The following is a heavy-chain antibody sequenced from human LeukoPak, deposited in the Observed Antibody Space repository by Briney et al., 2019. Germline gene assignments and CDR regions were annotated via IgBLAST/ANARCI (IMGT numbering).Heavy chain of an antibody. Sequence: GGSLRLSCAASGFTFSHAWMHWVRHAAGKGLVWVSHISSDGDTTNYADSVKGRFTISRDNAKNTLYLQMNSLGAEDTAVYYCATAPRGTLGAGFDYWGQGTLVTVSS. CDR3: ATAPRGTLGAGFDY. CDR2: ISSDGDTT. V-gene: IGHV3-74*01. D-gene: IGHD1-1*01. CDR1: GFTFSHAW. J-gene: IGHJ4*02.